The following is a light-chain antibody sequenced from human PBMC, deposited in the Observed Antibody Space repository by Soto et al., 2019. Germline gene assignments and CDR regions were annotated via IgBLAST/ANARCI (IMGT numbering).Light chain of an antibody. V-gene: IGKV3D-11*01. J-gene: IGKJ5*01. CDR2: LAS. CDR3: QQYHNWPMT. Sequence: EIVLTQSPATLSSFPGDRVTLSCRASQAVNTRLAWYQHKPGQAPRLLIYLASNRAAGVPARFSGSGSGTDFTLTISNVEPEDFAVYYCQQYHNWPMTFGQGTRLEIK. CDR1: QAVNTR.